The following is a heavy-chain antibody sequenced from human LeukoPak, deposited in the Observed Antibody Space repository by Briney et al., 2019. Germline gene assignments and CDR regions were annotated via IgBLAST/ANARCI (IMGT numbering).Heavy chain of an antibody. CDR1: GFTFSSYS. Sequence: PGGSLRLSCAASGFTFSSYSMNWVRQAPGKGLEWVSSISSSGSYIYYADSVKGRFTISRDNAKNSLYLQMNSLRAEDTAVYYCARAEEYGNYFDYWGQGTLVTVSS. CDR3: ARAEEYGNYFDY. V-gene: IGHV3-21*01. CDR2: ISSSGSYI. D-gene: IGHD2/OR15-2a*01. J-gene: IGHJ4*02.